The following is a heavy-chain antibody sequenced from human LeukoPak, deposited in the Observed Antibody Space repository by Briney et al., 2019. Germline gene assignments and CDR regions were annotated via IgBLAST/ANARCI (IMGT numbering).Heavy chain of an antibody. CDR2: ISGSGGST. J-gene: IGHJ4*02. CDR3: AKGGGYCSGGSCYWGYFDY. Sequence: GGSLRLSCAASGFTFSSYAMSWVRQAPGKRLVWGSAISGSGGSTYYADSVKGRFTISRDNSKNTLYLQMNSLRAEDTAVYYCAKGGGYCSGGSCYWGYFDYWGQGTLVTVSS. CDR1: GFTFSSYA. D-gene: IGHD2-15*01. V-gene: IGHV3-23*01.